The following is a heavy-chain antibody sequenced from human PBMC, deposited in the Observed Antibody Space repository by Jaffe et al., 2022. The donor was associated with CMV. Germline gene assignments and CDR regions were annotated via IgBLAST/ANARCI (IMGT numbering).Heavy chain of an antibody. CDR3: ARHPIPRPYYYGSGSYYNEDNWFDP. J-gene: IGHJ5*02. V-gene: IGHV4-59*08. Sequence: QVQLQESGPGLVKPSETLSLTCTVSGGSISSYYWSWIRQPPGKGLEWIGYIYYSGSTNYNPSLKSRVTISVDTSKNQFSLKLSSVTAADTAVYYCARHPIPRPYYYGSGSYYNEDNWFDPWGQGTLVTVSS. CDR1: GGSISSYY. D-gene: IGHD3-10*01. CDR2: IYYSGST.